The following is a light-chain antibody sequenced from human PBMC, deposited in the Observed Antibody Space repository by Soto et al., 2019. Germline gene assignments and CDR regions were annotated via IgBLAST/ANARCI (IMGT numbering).Light chain of an antibody. CDR1: QRVSSSY. CDR3: QHYGSSLLFT. J-gene: IGKJ3*01. V-gene: IGKV3-20*01. CDR2: GAS. Sequence: EIGLTQSPGTLSLSPGERATLSCRASQRVSSSYLAWYQQKPGQAPRLLIYGASSRATGIPDRFSGSGSGTDFTLTISRMEPEDFAVYYCQHYGSSLLFTFGPGTKVDIK.